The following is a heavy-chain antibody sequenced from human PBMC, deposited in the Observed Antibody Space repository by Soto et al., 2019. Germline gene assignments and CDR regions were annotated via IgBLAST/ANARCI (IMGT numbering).Heavy chain of an antibody. CDR3: ERDFFESSSSWHHYYYYGMDV. CDR2: IWYDGSNK. V-gene: IGHV3-33*01. Sequence: TGGSLRLSCAASGFTFSSYGMHWVRQAPGKGLEWVAVIWYDGSNKYYADSVKGRFTISRDNSKNTLYLQMNSLRAEDTAVYYCERDFFESSSSWHHYYYYGMDVWGQGTTVTVSS. J-gene: IGHJ6*02. CDR1: GFTFSSYG. D-gene: IGHD6-13*01.